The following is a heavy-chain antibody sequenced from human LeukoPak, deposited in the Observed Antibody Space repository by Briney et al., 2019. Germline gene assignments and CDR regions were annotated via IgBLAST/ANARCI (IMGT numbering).Heavy chain of an antibody. CDR1: GYTFTSYY. D-gene: IGHD3-3*01. CDR2: INPSGGST. Sequence: GASVKVSCKASGYTFTSYYMHWVRQAPGQGLEWMGIINPSGGSTSYAQKFQGRVTMTRDTSISTAYMELSSLRSDDTAVYYCARDGRFLEWLEEVVRGYYMDVWGKGTTVTVSS. V-gene: IGHV1-46*01. J-gene: IGHJ6*03. CDR3: ARDGRFLEWLEEVVRGYYMDV.